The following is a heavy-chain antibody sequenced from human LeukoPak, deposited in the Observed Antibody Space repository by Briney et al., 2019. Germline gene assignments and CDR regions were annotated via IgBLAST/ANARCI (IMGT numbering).Heavy chain of an antibody. CDR1: GDSISSGTYY. D-gene: IGHD2-15*01. CDR2: IYTSGST. CDR3: ARADCESGGNCHYFNY. V-gene: IGHV4-61*02. J-gene: IGHJ4*02. Sequence: IPSETLSLTCTVSGDSISSGTYYWSWIRQPAGKGLEWIGRIYTSGSTNYNPSLKSRVTISLDTSKNQFSLKLSSVTAADTAVYFCARADCESGGNCHYFNYWGQGTLVTVSS.